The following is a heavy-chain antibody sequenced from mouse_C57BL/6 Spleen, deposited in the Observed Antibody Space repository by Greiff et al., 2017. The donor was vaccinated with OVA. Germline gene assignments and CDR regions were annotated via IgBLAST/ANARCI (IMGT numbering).Heavy chain of an antibody. Sequence: QVQLQQPGAELVRPGTSVKLSCKASGYTFTSYWMHWVKQRPGQGLEWIGVIDPSDSYTNYNQKFKGKATLTADKSSSTAYMQLSSLTSEDSAVYFCARDKDYGTYYYAMDYWGQGTSVTVSS. J-gene: IGHJ4*01. CDR3: ARDKDYGTYYYAMDY. CDR2: IDPSDSYT. CDR1: GYTFTSYW. V-gene: IGHV1-59*01. D-gene: IGHD2-1*01.